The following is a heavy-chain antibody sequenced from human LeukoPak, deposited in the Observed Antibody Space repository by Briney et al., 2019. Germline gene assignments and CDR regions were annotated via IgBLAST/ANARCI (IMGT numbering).Heavy chain of an antibody. CDR3: ARHDYGDLFHWYFDL. J-gene: IGHJ2*01. CDR2: IYHSGST. V-gene: IGHV4-38-2*01. CDR1: GYSISSGYY. D-gene: IGHD4-17*01. Sequence: SETLSLTCAVSGYSISSGYYWGWIRQPPGKGLEWTGSIYHSGSTYYNPSLKSRVTISVDTSKNQFSLKLSSVTAADTAVYYCARHDYGDLFHWYFDLWGRGTLVTVSS.